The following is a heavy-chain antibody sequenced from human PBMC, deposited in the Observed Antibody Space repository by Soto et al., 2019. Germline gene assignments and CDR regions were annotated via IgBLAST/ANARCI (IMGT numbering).Heavy chain of an antibody. CDR1: GGSITSSSYY. Sequence: QLQLQESGPGLVKPSETLSLTCTVSGGSITSSSYYWGWIRQPPGKGLEWIGSIYYSGNTYYTPSRQSRCTIHVDPSENQFSLKLSSVTAADTAVYYCAREGGRYCSGGSCQVDYWGQGTLVTVSS. D-gene: IGHD2-15*01. CDR2: IYYSGNT. J-gene: IGHJ4*02. V-gene: IGHV4-39*02. CDR3: AREGGRYCSGGSCQVDY.